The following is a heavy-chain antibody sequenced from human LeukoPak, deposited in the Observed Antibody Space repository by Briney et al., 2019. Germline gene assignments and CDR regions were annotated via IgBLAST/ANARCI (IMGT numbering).Heavy chain of an antibody. CDR3: ARESGVAAAGALELDY. CDR2: FSASNGNT. CDR1: GYTFTSYG. V-gene: IGHV1-18*01. D-gene: IGHD6-13*01. J-gene: IGHJ4*02. Sequence: ASVKLSCKSSGYTFTSYGISWVRQAPGQGLEWVGWFSASNGNTSYAHKLPGRGTMTTDTATSTAYMELRSLRSDDKAVYYCARESGVAAAGALELDYWGQGTLVTVSS.